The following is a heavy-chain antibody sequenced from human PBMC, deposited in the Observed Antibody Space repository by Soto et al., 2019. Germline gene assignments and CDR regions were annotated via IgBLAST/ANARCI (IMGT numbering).Heavy chain of an antibody. J-gene: IGHJ4*02. Sequence: GGSLRLSCAASGFTFSSYGMGWVRQAPGKGLDWVTSIPGSGDNTYYADSVKGRFTISRDNAKNSLYLQMNSLRAEDTAVYYCARINYYDSSDYRYYFHYWGQGTLVTVSS. CDR2: IPGSGDNT. CDR3: ARINYYDSSDYRYYFHY. V-gene: IGHV3-23*01. CDR1: GFTFSSYG. D-gene: IGHD3-22*01.